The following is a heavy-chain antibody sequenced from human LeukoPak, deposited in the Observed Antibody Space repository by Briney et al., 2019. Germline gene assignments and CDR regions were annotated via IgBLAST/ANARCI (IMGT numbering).Heavy chain of an antibody. V-gene: IGHV3-7*03. J-gene: IGHJ4*02. Sequence: GGSLRLSCAASGFTFSNYWMSWVRQAPGKGLEWVANIKQDGSEKNYVDSVKGRFTISRDNAKNSLFLQMDSLRVDDTAVYYCVRDLGNPAAFWGQGTLVVVSS. CDR2: IKQDGSEK. CDR1: GFTFSNYW. CDR3: VRDLGNPAAF. D-gene: IGHD7-27*01.